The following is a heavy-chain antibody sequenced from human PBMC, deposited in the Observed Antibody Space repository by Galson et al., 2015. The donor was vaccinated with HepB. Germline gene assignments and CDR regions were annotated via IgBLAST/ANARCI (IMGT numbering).Heavy chain of an antibody. CDR2: ISAYNGNT. Sequence: SVKVSCKASGYTFTSYGISWVRQAPGQGLEWMGWISAYNGNTNYAQKLQGRVTMTTDTSTSTAYMELRSLRSDDTAVYYCARGRYCSSTSCWDWFDPWGQGTLVTVSS. D-gene: IGHD2-2*01. V-gene: IGHV1-18*01. J-gene: IGHJ5*02. CDR1: GYTFTSYG. CDR3: ARGRYCSSTSCWDWFDP.